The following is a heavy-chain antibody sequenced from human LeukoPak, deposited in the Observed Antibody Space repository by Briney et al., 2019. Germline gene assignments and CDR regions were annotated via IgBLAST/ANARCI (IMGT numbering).Heavy chain of an antibody. CDR2: INPNSGYT. D-gene: IGHD3-10*01. V-gene: IGHV1-2*02. Sequence: ASVKVSCKASGYTFSDYYLHWVRQAPGQGLEYMGWINPNSGYTKYSQSFQGRVTVTRDTSISTAYMELSRLISDDTAVYYCARGDTMVRGLISDYWGQGTLVTVSS. CDR1: GYTFSDYY. CDR3: ARGDTMVRGLISDY. J-gene: IGHJ4*02.